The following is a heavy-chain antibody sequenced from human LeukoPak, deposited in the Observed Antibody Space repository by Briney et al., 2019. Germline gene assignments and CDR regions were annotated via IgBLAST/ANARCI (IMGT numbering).Heavy chain of an antibody. CDR3: ARDPHHPAKPDSSSWFDP. CDR2: IYYSGST. CDR1: GGSISSYY. D-gene: IGHD2-15*01. V-gene: IGHV4-59*01. J-gene: IGHJ5*02. Sequence: SETLSLTCTVSGGSISSYYWSWIRQPPGKGLEWIGYIYYSGSTNYNPSLKSRVTISVDTSKNQFSLKLSSVTAADTAVYYCARDPHHPAKPDSSSWFDPWGQGTLVTVSS.